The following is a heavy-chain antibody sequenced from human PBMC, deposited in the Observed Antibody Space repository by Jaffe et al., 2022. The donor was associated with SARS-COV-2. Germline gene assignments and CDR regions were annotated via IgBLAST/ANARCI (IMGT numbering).Heavy chain of an antibody. CDR2: IYSGGNT. D-gene: IGHD6-13*01. CDR3: ARGYSGSWDSYDY. V-gene: IGHV3-53*01. J-gene: IGHJ4*02. Sequence: EVQLVESGGGLIQPGGSLRLSCATSGFSVSTNYMSWVRQAPGKGLEWVSVIYSGGNTYYADSVKGRFTISRDYSSNTVYLQMNSLRAEDTALYYCARGYSGSWDSYDYWGQGALVTVSS. CDR1: GFSVSTNY.